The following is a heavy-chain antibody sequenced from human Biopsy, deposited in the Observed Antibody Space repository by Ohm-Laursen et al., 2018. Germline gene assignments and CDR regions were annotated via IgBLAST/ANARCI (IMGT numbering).Heavy chain of an antibody. CDR3: ARGRTGG. D-gene: IGHD1/OR15-1a*01. CDR1: GFTFSSYS. Sequence: SPRLSCAASGFTFSSYSMNWVRQAPGKGLEWVSFISSGSSPIYYADSVKGRFTISRGDAKNSLYLQMNSLRAEDTAVYYCARGRTGGWGQGTLVTVSS. J-gene: IGHJ4*02. CDR2: ISSGSSPI. V-gene: IGHV3-48*01.